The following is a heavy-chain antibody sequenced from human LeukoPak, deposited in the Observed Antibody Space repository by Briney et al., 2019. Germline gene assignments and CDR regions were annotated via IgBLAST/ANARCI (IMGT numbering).Heavy chain of an antibody. D-gene: IGHD3-22*01. CDR3: ARDDNIYYYDSSGYPGYFDY. Sequence: GGSLRLSCAASGFTFSSYAMHWARQAPGKGLEWVAVISYDGSNKYYADSVKGRFTISRDNSKNTLYLQMNSLRAEDTAVYYCARDDNIYYYDSSGYPGYFDYWGQGTLVTVSS. J-gene: IGHJ4*02. CDR1: GFTFSSYA. CDR2: ISYDGSNK. V-gene: IGHV3-30-3*01.